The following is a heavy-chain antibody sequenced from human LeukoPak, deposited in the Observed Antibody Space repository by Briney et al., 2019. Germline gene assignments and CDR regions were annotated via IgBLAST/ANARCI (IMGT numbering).Heavy chain of an antibody. V-gene: IGHV3-23*01. CDR2: ISGSGGCT. CDR1: GITLNSHA. CDR3: AKDSYPGIAVAGVMYYFDY. D-gene: IGHD6-19*01. Sequence: GSLRLSCQASGITLNSHAKGWGRPAPGKGLEWVSAISGSGGCTYYADSVKGRFTISRDNSKNQMYLQMNSLRAEDTAVYYCAKDSYPGIAVAGVMYYFDYWGQGTLVTVSS. J-gene: IGHJ4*02.